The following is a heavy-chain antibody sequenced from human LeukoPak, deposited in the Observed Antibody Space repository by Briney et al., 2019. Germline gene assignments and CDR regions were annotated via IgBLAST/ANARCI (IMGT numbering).Heavy chain of an antibody. V-gene: IGHV4-34*01. D-gene: IGHD3-9*01. Sequence: SETLSLTCAVYGGSFSGYYWSWIRQPPGKGLEWIGEINHSGSTNYNPSLKSRVTISVDTSKNQFSLQLNSVTPEDTAVYYCARDRLAHWYFDLWGRGTLVTVSS. J-gene: IGHJ2*01. CDR3: ARDRLAHWYFDL. CDR1: GGSFSGYY. CDR2: INHSGST.